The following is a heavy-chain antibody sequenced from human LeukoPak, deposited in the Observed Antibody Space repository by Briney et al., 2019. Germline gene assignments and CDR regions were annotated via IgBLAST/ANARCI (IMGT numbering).Heavy chain of an antibody. Sequence: PSQTLSLTCTVSGDSINSGGYFWSWIRQHPGKGLEWIGYIYYSGSTYYNPSLKSRVTISVDTSKNQFSLKLSSVTAADTAVYYCARVGFHSGSSDWGQGTLVTVSS. CDR1: GDSINSGGYF. J-gene: IGHJ4*02. D-gene: IGHD1-26*01. V-gene: IGHV4-31*03. CDR2: IYYSGST. CDR3: ARVGFHSGSSD.